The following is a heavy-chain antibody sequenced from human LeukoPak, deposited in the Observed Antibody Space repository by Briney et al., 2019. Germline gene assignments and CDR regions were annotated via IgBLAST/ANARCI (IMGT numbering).Heavy chain of an antibody. CDR2: INPNSGGT. J-gene: IGHJ4*02. D-gene: IGHD3-10*01. CDR1: GYTFTGYY. V-gene: IGHV1-2*02. Sequence: ASVKVSCKASGYTFTGYYMHWVRQAPGQGLEWMGWINPNSGGTNYAQKFQGRVTMTRDTSISTAYMELSRLRSDDTAVYYCARGVGYYGSGDRDYFDYWGQGTLVTVSS. CDR3: ARGVGYYGSGDRDYFDY.